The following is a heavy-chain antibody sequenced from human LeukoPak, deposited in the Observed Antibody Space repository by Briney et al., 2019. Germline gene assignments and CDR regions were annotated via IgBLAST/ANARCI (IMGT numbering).Heavy chain of an antibody. CDR3: ARLAAAGPYADSYYFDY. J-gene: IGHJ4*02. CDR1: GYTFTSYA. V-gene: IGHV1-3*01. D-gene: IGHD6-13*01. Sequence: ASVKVSCKASGYTFTSYAMHWVRQAPGQRLEWMGWSNAGNGNTKYSQKFQGRVTITRDTSASTAYMELSSLRSEDTAVYYCARLAAAGPYADSYYFDYWGQGTLVTVSS. CDR2: SNAGNGNT.